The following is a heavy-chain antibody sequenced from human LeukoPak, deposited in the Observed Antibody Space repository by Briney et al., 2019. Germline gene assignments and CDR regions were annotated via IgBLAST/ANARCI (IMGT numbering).Heavy chain of an antibody. CDR1: GFTFDEYA. Sequence: PGGSLRLSCVASGFTFDEYAMHWVRQPPGKGLEWVSGISWNTHEIGYADSVKGRFTISRDNAKNSLYLEMNSLRAEDMALYYCAKGVGTSYHYHMDVWGKGTTVIVSS. V-gene: IGHV3-9*03. D-gene: IGHD1-26*01. J-gene: IGHJ6*03. CDR2: ISWNTHEI. CDR3: AKGVGTSYHYHMDV.